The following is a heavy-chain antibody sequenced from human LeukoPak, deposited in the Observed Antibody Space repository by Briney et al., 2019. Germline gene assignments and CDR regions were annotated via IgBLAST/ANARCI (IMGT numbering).Heavy chain of an antibody. V-gene: IGHV4-59*02. CDR2: IYYTGST. CDR3: ASRKLGNDY. Sequence: SETLSLTCTVSGSSVSDYYWSWIRQSPGKGLEWIGYIYYTGSTSYNPSLRSRVTMSADTSKNQFSLKLSSVTAADTAVYYCASRKLGNDYWGQGTLVTISS. J-gene: IGHJ4*02. CDR1: GSSVSDYY. D-gene: IGHD7-27*01.